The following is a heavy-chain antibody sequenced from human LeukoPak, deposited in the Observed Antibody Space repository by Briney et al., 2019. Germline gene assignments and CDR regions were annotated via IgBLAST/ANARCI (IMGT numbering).Heavy chain of an antibody. Sequence: PGGSLRLSCAASGFTFSSYSMNWVRQAPGKGLEWASSISSSSSYIYYADSVKGRFTISRDNAKNSLYLQMNSLRAEDTAVYYCARDTLKGLHYWGQGTLVTVSS. J-gene: IGHJ4*02. V-gene: IGHV3-21*01. CDR3: ARDTLKGLHY. CDR1: GFTFSSYS. CDR2: ISSSSSYI.